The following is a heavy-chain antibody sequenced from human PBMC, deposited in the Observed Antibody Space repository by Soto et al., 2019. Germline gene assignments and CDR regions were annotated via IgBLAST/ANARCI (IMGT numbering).Heavy chain of an antibody. D-gene: IGHD5-18*01. Sequence: XESLSLSCAASGFTVSTYNMNWVRQAPGKGLEWVSFISSTSSYIFYADSLKGHVTISVTKSITTVFLQWSSLRASDTAMYYCARKIYDSDTAPNFQYYFDSWGQGTPVTVSS. CDR2: ISSTSSYI. CDR3: ARKIYDSDTAPNFQYYFDS. V-gene: IGHV3-21*04. CDR1: GFTVSTYN. J-gene: IGHJ4*02.